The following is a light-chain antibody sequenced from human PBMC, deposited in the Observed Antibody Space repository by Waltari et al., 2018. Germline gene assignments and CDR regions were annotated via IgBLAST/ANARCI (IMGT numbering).Light chain of an antibody. V-gene: IGKV2-30*01. Sequence: DVGLTQSPLSLPVTLGQPASISCRSSQSLVYTDGISYLNWFHQRPGQAPRRLSDKVSNRDSGVQDRFSGSGSGTDFTLMISSVEADDVVVYFCMQATHWPVTFGQGTRLEIK. J-gene: IGKJ5*01. CDR3: MQATHWPVT. CDR2: KVS. CDR1: QSLVYTDGISY.